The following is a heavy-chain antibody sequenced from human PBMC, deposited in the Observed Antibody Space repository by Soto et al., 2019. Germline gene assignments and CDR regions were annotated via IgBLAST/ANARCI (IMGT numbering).Heavy chain of an antibody. V-gene: IGHV1-69*02. J-gene: IGHJ4*02. D-gene: IGHD1-26*01. Sequence: GASVKVSCKASGDTFSFYTINWVRQAPGLGLEWMGRVNPILSMSNYAQKFQGRVTMTADKSTGTAYMELRSLRYDDTAVYYCARGRYGDYWGQGALVTVSS. CDR3: ARGRYGDY. CDR1: GDTFSFYT. CDR2: VNPILSMS.